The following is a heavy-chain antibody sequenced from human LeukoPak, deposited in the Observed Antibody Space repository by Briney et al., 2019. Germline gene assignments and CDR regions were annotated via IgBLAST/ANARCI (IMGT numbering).Heavy chain of an antibody. J-gene: IGHJ4*02. CDR3: ARRRCSSTSCFFDY. D-gene: IGHD2-2*01. Sequence: ASVKVSCKASGYTFTSYDINWVRQATGQGLEWMGWMNPNSGNTGYAQKFQGRVTMTRNTSISTAYMELSSLRSEDTAVYYCARRRCSSTSCFFDYWGQGTLVTVSS. V-gene: IGHV1-8*01. CDR2: MNPNSGNT. CDR1: GYTFTSYD.